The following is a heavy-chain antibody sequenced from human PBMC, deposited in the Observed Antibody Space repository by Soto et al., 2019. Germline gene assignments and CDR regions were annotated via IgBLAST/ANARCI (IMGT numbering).Heavy chain of an antibody. CDR1: GYTFTSYG. CDR3: ARDLGNYYYYGMDV. CDR2: ISAYNGNT. Sequence: GASVKVSCKASGYTFTSYGISWVRQAPGQGLEWMGWISAYNGNTNYAQKLQGRVTMTTDTPTSTAYMELRSLRSDDTAVYYCARDLGNYYYYGMDVWGQGTTVTVSS. J-gene: IGHJ6*02. V-gene: IGHV1-18*04.